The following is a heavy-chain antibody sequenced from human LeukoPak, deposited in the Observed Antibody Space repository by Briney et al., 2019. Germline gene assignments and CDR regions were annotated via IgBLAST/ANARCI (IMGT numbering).Heavy chain of an antibody. CDR2: ISYDGSNK. J-gene: IGHJ4*02. V-gene: IGHV3-30*03. CDR1: GFTFSSHG. CDR3: ARAQDDFDY. Sequence: GGSLRLSCAASGFTFSSHGMHWVRQAPGKGLEWVAVISYDGSNKYYADSVKGRFTISRDNSKNTLYLQMNSLRAEDTAVYYCARAQDDFDYWGQGTLVTVSS.